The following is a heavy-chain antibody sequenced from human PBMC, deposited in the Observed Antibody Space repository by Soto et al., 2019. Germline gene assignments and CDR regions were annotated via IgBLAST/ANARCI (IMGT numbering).Heavy chain of an antibody. CDR2: ISYDGSNK. Sequence: PGGSLRLSCAASGFTFSSYGMNWVRQAPGKGLEWVAVISYDGSNKYYADSVKGRFTISRDNYKNTLYLQMSSLRAEDTAVYYGAKDSRLYYYGSGSYMYVWGQGTTVTVS. V-gene: IGHV3-30*18. D-gene: IGHD3-10*01. J-gene: IGHJ6*02. CDR3: AKDSRLYYYGSGSYMYV. CDR1: GFTFSSYG.